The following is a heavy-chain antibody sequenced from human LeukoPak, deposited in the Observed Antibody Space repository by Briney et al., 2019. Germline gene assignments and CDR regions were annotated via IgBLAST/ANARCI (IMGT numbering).Heavy chain of an antibody. Sequence: GGSLRPSCAASGFTFSSYWMSWVRQAPGKGLEWVANIKQDGSEKYYVDSVKGRFTISRDNAKNSLYLQINSLRAEDTAVYYCARHLYYDFWSGYVGPLDYWGQGTLVTVSS. D-gene: IGHD3-3*01. J-gene: IGHJ4*02. V-gene: IGHV3-7*01. CDR3: ARHLYYDFWSGYVGPLDY. CDR2: IKQDGSEK. CDR1: GFTFSSYW.